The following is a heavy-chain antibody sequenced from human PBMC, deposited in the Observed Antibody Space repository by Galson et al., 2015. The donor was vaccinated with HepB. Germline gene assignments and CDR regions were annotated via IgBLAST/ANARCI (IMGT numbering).Heavy chain of an antibody. CDR3: ARDFWSGYQVRWYYYYMDV. J-gene: IGHJ6*03. V-gene: IGHV3-30-3*01. D-gene: IGHD3-3*01. CDR1: GFTFSSYA. CDR2: ISYDGSNK. Sequence: SLRLSCAASGFTFSSYAMHWIRQAPGKGLEWVAVISYDGSNKYYADSVKGRFTISRDNSKNTLYLQMNSLRAEGTAVYYCARDFWSGYQVRWYYYYMDVWGKGTTVTVSS.